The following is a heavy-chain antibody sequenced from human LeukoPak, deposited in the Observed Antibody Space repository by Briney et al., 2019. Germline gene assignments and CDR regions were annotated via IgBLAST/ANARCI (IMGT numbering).Heavy chain of an antibody. V-gene: IGHV3-21*01. Sequence: GGSLRLSCAASGFTFSSYSMNWVRQAPGKGLEWVSSISSSSSYIYYADSVKGRFTISRDNAKNSLCLQMNSLRAEDTAVYYCARETYYDFWSGYYRGYGMDVWGQGTTVTVSS. CDR3: ARETYYDFWSGYYRGYGMDV. D-gene: IGHD3-3*01. J-gene: IGHJ6*02. CDR1: GFTFSSYS. CDR2: ISSSSSYI.